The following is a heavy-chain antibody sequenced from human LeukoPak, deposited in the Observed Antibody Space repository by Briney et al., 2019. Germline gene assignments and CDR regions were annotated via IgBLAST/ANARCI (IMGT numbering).Heavy chain of an antibody. Sequence: SQTLSLTCAISGDSVSSKSAAWNWIGKSPSRGLEWLGRTYYRSKWHNDYATSVKSRITINPDTSKNQFSLQLTSVTPEDTAVYYCASFAADNPIDYWGQGTLVIVSS. CDR2: TYYRSKWHN. J-gene: IGHJ4*02. CDR3: ASFAADNPIDY. D-gene: IGHD6-13*01. V-gene: IGHV6-1*01. CDR1: GDSVSSKSAA.